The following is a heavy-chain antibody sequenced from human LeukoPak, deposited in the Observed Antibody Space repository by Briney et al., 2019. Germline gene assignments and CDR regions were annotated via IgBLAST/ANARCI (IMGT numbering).Heavy chain of an antibody. CDR3: ARTRQDSSGYSVDGYDY. D-gene: IGHD3-22*01. J-gene: IGHJ4*02. CDR1: GFTFSSYE. V-gene: IGHV3-48*03. CDR2: ISSSGSTI. Sequence: PGGSLRLSCAASGFTFSSYEMNWVRQAPGKGLEWVSYISSSGSTIYYADSVKGRFTISRDNAKNSLYLQMNSLRAEDTAVYYCARTRQDSSGYSVDGYDYWGQGTLVTVSS.